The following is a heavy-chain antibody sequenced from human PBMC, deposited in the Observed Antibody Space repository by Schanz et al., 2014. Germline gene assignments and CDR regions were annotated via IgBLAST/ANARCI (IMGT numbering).Heavy chain of an antibody. CDR3: ARRDNYLSAFDI. V-gene: IGHV4-39*01. CDR1: GASISGSSDY. CDR2: IYYTGTT. Sequence: QLQLQESGPGLVKPSETLSLTCTVSGASISGSSDYWGWIRQSPGKGLEWIGNIYYTGTTYYNPSHKRRVSISVDTPKTRVPLNLPSVTAADTAVFYCARRDNYLSAFDIWGQGTMVTVSS. D-gene: IGHD4-4*01. J-gene: IGHJ3*02.